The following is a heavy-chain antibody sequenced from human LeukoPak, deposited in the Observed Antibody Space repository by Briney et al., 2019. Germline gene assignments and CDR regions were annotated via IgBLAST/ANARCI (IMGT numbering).Heavy chain of an antibody. CDR3: ARGGGLDV. V-gene: IGHV3-33*03. J-gene: IGHJ6*02. CDR1: GFTFSNYG. CDR2: IWFDGSNK. Sequence: GGSLRLSCAASGFTFSNYGMHWVRQAPGKGLEWVAVIWFDGSNKYYADSVKGRFTISRDNAKNSLYLQMSNLRAEDTAVYFCARGGGLDVWGQGATVTVSS. D-gene: IGHD3-16*01.